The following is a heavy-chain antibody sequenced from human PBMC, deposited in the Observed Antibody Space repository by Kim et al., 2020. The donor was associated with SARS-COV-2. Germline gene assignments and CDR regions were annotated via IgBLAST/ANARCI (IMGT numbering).Heavy chain of an antibody. CDR3: AGEGHSIAAAGSSLLWARVFDY. Sequence: GGSPRLSCAASGFTFSSYGMHWVRQAPGKGLEWVAVISYDGSNKYYADSVKGRFTISRDNSKNTLYLQMNSLRAEDTAVYYCAGEGHSIAAAGSSLLWARVFDYWGQGTLVTVSS. V-gene: IGHV3-33*05. CDR2: ISYDGSNK. CDR1: GFTFSSYG. D-gene: IGHD6-13*01. J-gene: IGHJ4*02.